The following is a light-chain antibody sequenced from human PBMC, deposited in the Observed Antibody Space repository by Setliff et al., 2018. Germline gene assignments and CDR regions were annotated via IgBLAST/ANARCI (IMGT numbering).Light chain of an antibody. CDR1: SSNIGNNY. Sequence: QSVLTQPPSVSAAPGQKVTISCSGSSSNIGNNYVSWYQQLPGTAPKLLIYDNNKRPSGIPDRFPGSKSGTSATLGITGLQTGDEADYYCGTWDSSLSAGGVFGTGTKVTVL. J-gene: IGLJ1*01. V-gene: IGLV1-51*01. CDR2: DNN. CDR3: GTWDSSLSAGGV.